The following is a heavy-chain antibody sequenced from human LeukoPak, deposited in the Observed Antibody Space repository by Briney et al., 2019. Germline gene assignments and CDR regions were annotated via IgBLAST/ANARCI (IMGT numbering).Heavy chain of an antibody. D-gene: IGHD3-22*01. CDR3: ARPNITSYYDSRGYDAFDV. V-gene: IGHV5-51*01. CDR1: GYKFNAYW. Sequence: GESLKISCKGSGYKFNAYWIAWVRQMPGKGLEWMVIIYPDDSDTRYSPSFQGQVTISADKSVSIAYLQWSSLKASDTAMYYCARPNITSYYDSRGYDAFDVWGQGTMVFVSS. CDR2: IYPDDSDT. J-gene: IGHJ3*01.